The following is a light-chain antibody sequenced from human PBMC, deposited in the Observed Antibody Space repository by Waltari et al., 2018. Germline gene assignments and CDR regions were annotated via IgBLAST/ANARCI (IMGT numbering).Light chain of an antibody. CDR1: SSDVGGYNY. CDR2: DVS. J-gene: IGLJ3*02. V-gene: IGLV2-11*01. Sequence: QSALTQPRSVSGSPGQSVTISCTGTSSDVGGYNYVSWYQQHPGKAPKFMIYDVSQRPSGVPDRVSGSKSANTASLTSSGLQAEDEADYYCCSYAGRYTWVFGGGTKLTVL. CDR3: CSYAGRYTWV.